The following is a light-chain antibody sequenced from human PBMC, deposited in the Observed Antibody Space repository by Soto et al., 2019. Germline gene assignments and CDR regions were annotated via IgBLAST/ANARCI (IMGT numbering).Light chain of an antibody. J-gene: IGKJ2*01. Sequence: DIQMTQSPSSLSASVGDRVTITCRTSQTIGTYLHWYQQKPGKAPKLLIYAASSLQSGVPSRFSGSGSGTDFTLTINSRQTEDLATYYCQQSYSAPPYTFGQGNKLQIK. CDR2: AAS. V-gene: IGKV1-39*01. CDR3: QQSYSAPPYT. CDR1: QTIGTY.